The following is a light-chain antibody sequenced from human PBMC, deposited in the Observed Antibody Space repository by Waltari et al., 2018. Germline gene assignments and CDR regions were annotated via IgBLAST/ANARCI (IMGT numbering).Light chain of an antibody. V-gene: IGLV3-21*02. CDR1: NIGSKS. CDR3: SSYVGSNNPV. J-gene: IGLJ2*01. Sequence: YVLTQPPSVSVAPGQTARITCGGSNIGSKSVHWHQQTPGRAPILVVYDDTDRPSGISDRFSGSNAGNTATLTVSGLQAEDEADYYCSSYVGSNNPVFGGGTKLTVL. CDR2: DDT.